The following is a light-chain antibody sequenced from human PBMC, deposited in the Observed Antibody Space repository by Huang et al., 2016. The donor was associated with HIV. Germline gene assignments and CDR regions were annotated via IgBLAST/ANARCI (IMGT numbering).Light chain of an antibody. CDR3: QQYYASPQT. J-gene: IGKJ1*01. Sequence: DIVMAQSPVSLAVSLGERATLTCRSSQSVFSTSTNKDYLAWFQKKPGQPPTLPLFWSSTREVGVPDRFSGSGSGTHFTLTIANLEADDAAIYYCQQYYASPQTFGQGTRV. CDR2: WSS. V-gene: IGKV4-1*01. CDR1: QSVFSTSTNKDY.